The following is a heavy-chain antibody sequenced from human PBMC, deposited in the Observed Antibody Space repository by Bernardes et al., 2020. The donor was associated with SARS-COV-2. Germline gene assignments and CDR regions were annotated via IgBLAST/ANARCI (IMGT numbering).Heavy chain of an antibody. J-gene: IGHJ6*03. V-gene: IGHV3-21*01. CDR3: ADESYSGFGPDSQYQLLHYYYYMDV. CDR2: VSSSGSYI. D-gene: IGHD2-2*01. CDR1: GFTFSTYT. Sequence: VWSLSLSCAASGFTFSTYTMNWVRQVPGKGLEWVSSVSSSGSYIYDAASVTGRFTVSRDNAKNSLYLQMNSLRAEDTAVYYWADESYSGFGPDSQYQLLHYYYYMDVWGKGTTVTGSS.